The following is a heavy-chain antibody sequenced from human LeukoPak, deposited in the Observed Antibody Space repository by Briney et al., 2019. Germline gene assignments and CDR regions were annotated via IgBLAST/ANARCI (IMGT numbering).Heavy chain of an antibody. CDR2: FYSGGST. CDR3: ARGRLASSQYGMDV. J-gene: IGHJ6*02. D-gene: IGHD2-15*01. CDR1: GFTFSSYA. Sequence: GGSLRLSCAASGFTFSSYAMSWVRQAPGKGLEWVSVFYSGGSTLYADSVRGRFTISRDNSKNTLFLQMNSVRAEDTAVYYRARGRLASSQYGMDVWGQGTTVTVSS. V-gene: IGHV3-23*03.